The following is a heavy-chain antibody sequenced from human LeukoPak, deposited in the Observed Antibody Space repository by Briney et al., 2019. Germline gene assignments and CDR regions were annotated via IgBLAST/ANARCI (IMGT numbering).Heavy chain of an antibody. Sequence: GASVKVSCKASGYTFTSYGISWVRQAPGQGLEWMGWISAYNGNTNYAQKLQGRVTMTTDTSTSTAYMELRSLRSDDTAVYYCARVLPAIVLMVYASNWFDPWGQGTLVAVSS. V-gene: IGHV1-18*01. J-gene: IGHJ5*02. CDR3: ARVLPAIVLMVYASNWFDP. CDR2: ISAYNGNT. D-gene: IGHD2-8*01. CDR1: GYTFTSYG.